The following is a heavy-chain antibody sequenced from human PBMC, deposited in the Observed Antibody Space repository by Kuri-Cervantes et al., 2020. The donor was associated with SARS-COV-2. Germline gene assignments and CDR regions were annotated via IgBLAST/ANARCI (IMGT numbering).Heavy chain of an antibody. Sequence: GSLRLSCAVYGGSFSGYYWSWIRQPPGKGPEWIGEINHSGSTNYNPSLKSRVTISVDTSKNQFSLKLSSVTAADTAVCYCARGDSSGWPIEDWFDPWGQGTLVTVSS. CDR2: INHSGST. CDR1: GGSFSGYY. CDR3: ARGDSSGWPIEDWFDP. J-gene: IGHJ5*02. D-gene: IGHD6-19*01. V-gene: IGHV4-34*01.